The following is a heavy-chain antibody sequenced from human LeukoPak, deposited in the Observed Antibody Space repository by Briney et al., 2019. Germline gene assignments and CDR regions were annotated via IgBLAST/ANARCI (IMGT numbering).Heavy chain of an antibody. CDR1: GFTFRSYA. CDR2: ISGSGGST. Sequence: GGSLRLSCAASGFTFRSYAMSWVRQAPGKGLEWVSAISGSGGSTYYADSVKGRFTISRDNSKNTLYLQMNSLRAEDTAVYYCAKDQAYYYDSSGYYYFDYWGQGTLVTVSS. D-gene: IGHD3-22*01. J-gene: IGHJ4*02. V-gene: IGHV3-23*01. CDR3: AKDQAYYYDSSGYYYFDY.